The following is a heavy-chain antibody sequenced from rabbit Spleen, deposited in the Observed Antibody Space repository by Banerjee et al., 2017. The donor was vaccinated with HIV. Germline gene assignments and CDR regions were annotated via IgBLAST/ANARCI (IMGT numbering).Heavy chain of an antibody. CDR2: INAVTGKA. V-gene: IGHV1S45*01. CDR1: GFDFRRYYL. Sequence: QEQVKETGGGLVQPGGSLTLSCKASGFDFRRYYLSWVRQAPGKGLEWIACINAVTGKAVYASWAKGRFTFSKTSSTTVTLQMTSLTAADTATYFCARDLAGVIGWNFGWWGPGTLVTVS. D-gene: IGHD4-1*01. CDR3: ARDLAGVIGWNFGW. J-gene: IGHJ6*01.